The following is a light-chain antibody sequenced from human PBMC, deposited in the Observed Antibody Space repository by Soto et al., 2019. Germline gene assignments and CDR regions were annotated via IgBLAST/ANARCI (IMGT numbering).Light chain of an antibody. Sequence: DIQMTQSPSTLSASVGDIVTITCRASQDISAWLAWYQQKPGKPPKLVIYKATALETGVPSRFSGSGSGTEFTLNISSLQPDDFTTYYCQQYSAFPWTFGQGTKVDIK. CDR3: QQYSAFPWT. V-gene: IGKV1-5*03. CDR2: KAT. J-gene: IGKJ1*01. CDR1: QDISAW.